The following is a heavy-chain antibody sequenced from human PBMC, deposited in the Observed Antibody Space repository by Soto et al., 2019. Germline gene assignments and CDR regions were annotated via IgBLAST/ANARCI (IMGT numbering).Heavy chain of an antibody. CDR1: GGTFSSYT. J-gene: IGHJ4*02. Sequence: QVQLVQSGAEVKKPGSSVKVSCKASGGTFSSYTISWVRQAPGQGLEWMGRIIPILGIANYAQKFQGRVTITADKSTSTAYMELSSLRSEDTAVYYCASSHCSSTSCLIDYWGQGNLVTVSS. D-gene: IGHD2-2*01. CDR2: IIPILGIA. V-gene: IGHV1-69*02. CDR3: ASSHCSSTSCLIDY.